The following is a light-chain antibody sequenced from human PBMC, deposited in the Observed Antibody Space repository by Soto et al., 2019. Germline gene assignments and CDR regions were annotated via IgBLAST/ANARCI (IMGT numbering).Light chain of an antibody. CDR2: DVS. J-gene: IGLJ1*01. Sequence: QSALTQPRSVSGSPGQSVTISCTGTSSDVGGYNYVSWYQQHPGKAPKVMIYDVSKRPSGVPDRFSGSKSGNTASLTISGLPAEDEADYYCCSYAGSYTFYVFGTGTKLTVL. CDR1: SSDVGGYNY. V-gene: IGLV2-11*01. CDR3: CSYAGSYTFYV.